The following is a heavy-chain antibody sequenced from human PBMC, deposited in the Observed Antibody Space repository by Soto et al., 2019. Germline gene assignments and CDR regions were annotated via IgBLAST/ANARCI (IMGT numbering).Heavy chain of an antibody. D-gene: IGHD3-10*01. V-gene: IGHV1-69*13. CDR2: IIPIFGTA. Sequence: SVKVSCKASGGTFSSYAISGGGQGPGQGLEWMGGIIPIFGTANYAQKFQGRVTITADESTSTAYMELSSLRSEDTAVYYCARIPPFGEAANYFDYWGQGTLVTVSS. CDR1: GGTFSSYA. CDR3: ARIPPFGEAANYFDY. J-gene: IGHJ4*02.